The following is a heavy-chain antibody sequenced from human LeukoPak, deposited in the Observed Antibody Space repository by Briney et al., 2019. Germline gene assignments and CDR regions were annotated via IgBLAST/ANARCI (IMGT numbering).Heavy chain of an antibody. J-gene: IGHJ4*02. CDR2: INSDGSST. Sequence: GGSLRLSCAASGFTFSSYWMHWVRQAPGKGLVWVSRINSDGSSTSYADSVKGRFTISRDNAKNTLYLQMNSLRAEDTAVYYCAREPFPLERLSTPAFDYWGQGTLVTVSS. CDR1: GFTFSSYW. D-gene: IGHD3-3*01. V-gene: IGHV3-74*01. CDR3: AREPFPLERLSTPAFDY.